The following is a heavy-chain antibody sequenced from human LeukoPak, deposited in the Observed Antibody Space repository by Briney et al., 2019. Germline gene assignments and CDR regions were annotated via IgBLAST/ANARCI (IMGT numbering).Heavy chain of an antibody. Sequence: ASVTVSCKASRYTFTSYYMHWVRQAAGQGLEWMGIINPSGGSTSYAQKFQGRVTMTRDTSTRTVYMDLSSLRSEDTAVYYCARAGSDYCGGDCPKFDYWGQGTLVSVSS. CDR2: INPSGGST. CDR3: ARAGSDYCGGDCPKFDY. D-gene: IGHD2-21*02. V-gene: IGHV1-46*01. CDR1: RYTFTSYY. J-gene: IGHJ4*02.